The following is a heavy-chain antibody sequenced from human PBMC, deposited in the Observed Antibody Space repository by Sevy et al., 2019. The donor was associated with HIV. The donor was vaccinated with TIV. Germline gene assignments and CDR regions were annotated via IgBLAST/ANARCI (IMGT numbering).Heavy chain of an antibody. CDR2: INQDGSQK. Sequence: GGSLRLSCAASGFTLSSYWMSWVRQAPGKGLEWVGNINQDGSQKYYVDSVKGRFTVSRDTAKNSVYLQMNSLRAEDTAVYYCARAIAAAASYWGQRTLVTVSS. CDR1: GFTLSSYW. J-gene: IGHJ4*02. D-gene: IGHD6-25*01. CDR3: ARAIAAAASY. V-gene: IGHV3-7*01.